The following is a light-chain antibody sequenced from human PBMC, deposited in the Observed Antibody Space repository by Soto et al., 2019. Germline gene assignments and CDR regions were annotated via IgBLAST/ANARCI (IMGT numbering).Light chain of an antibody. CDR1: SSDVGTYNY. CDR3: SSYTSSSTLL. V-gene: IGLV2-14*03. CDR2: DVS. J-gene: IGLJ2*01. Sequence: QSVLTQPASVSGSPGQSITIPCTGTSSDVGTYNYVSWYQHHPGKAPKLMIYDVSNRPSGVSNRFSGSKSGNTASLTISGLQAEDEADYYCSSYTSSSTLLFGGGTKVTVL.